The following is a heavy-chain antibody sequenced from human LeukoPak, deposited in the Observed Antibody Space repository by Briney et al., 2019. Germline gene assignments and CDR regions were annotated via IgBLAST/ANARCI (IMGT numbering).Heavy chain of an antibody. CDR2: INHSGST. J-gene: IGHJ4*02. CDR1: GWSFSGYY. V-gene: IGHV4-34*01. D-gene: IGHD6-13*01. Sequence: SETLSLTCAVYGWSFSGYYWSWIRQPPGKGLEWIGEINHSGSTNYNPSLKSRVTISVDTSKNQFSLKLSSVTAADTAVYYCARRPLYSRPFDYWGQGTLVTVSS. CDR3: ARRPLYSRPFDY.